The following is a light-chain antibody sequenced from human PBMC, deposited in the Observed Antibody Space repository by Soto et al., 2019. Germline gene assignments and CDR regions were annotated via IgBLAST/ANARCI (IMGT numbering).Light chain of an antibody. CDR1: QSIGPY. CDR3: QQSQSSPLT. J-gene: IGKJ1*01. Sequence: DIQMTQSPSSLSASVGDRVTITCRASQSIGPYLSWYQQKPGKPPSLLIYVASALEGGVPSRFSGSGSGTDFTLTISSLQPEDFATYFCQQSQSSPLTFGQGTKVDIK. V-gene: IGKV1-39*01. CDR2: VAS.